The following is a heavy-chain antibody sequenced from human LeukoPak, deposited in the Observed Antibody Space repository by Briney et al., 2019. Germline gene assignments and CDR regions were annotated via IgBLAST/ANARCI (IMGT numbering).Heavy chain of an antibody. CDR2: ISGSGGST. CDR1: GFTFSNYD. J-gene: IGHJ6*03. D-gene: IGHD4-17*01. V-gene: IGHV3-23*01. CDR3: AKWDGDLYYYYYMDV. Sequence: GGSLRLSCTASGFTFSNYDMHWVRQAPGKGLEWVSVISGSGGSTYYADSVKGRFTISRDNSKNTLYLQMDSLRAEDTAVYYCAKWDGDLYYYYYMDVWGKGTTVTVSS.